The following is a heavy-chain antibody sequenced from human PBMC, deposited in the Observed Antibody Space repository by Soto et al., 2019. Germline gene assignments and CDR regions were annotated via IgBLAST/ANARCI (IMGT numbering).Heavy chain of an antibody. CDR3: AREVKSITGTWYYYMDV. Sequence: SETLSLTCAVYGGSFSGYYWSWIRQPPXKGLEWIGEINHSGSTNYNPSLKSRVTISVDTSKNQFSLKLSSVTAADTAVYYCAREVKSITGTWYYYMDVWGQGTTVTV. CDR1: GGSFSGYY. CDR2: INHSGST. V-gene: IGHV4-34*01. J-gene: IGHJ6*03. D-gene: IGHD1-7*01.